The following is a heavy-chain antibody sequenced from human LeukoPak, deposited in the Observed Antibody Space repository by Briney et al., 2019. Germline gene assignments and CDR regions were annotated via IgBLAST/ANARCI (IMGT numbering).Heavy chain of an antibody. CDR2: IYYSGST. CDR1: GGSISSYY. D-gene: IGHD1-1*01. CDR3: ARTGNYYYYMDV. Sequence: PSETLSLTCTVAGGSISSYYWSWIRQPPGKGLEWIGYIYYSGSTNYNPSLKSRVTISVDTSKNQFSLKLSSVTAADTAVYYCARTGNYYYYMDVWGKGTTVTVSS. J-gene: IGHJ6*03. V-gene: IGHV4-59*01.